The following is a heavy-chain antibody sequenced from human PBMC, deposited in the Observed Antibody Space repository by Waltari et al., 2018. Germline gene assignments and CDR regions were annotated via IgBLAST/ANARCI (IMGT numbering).Heavy chain of an antibody. CDR2: IYNTGRT. CDR3: ARRGWVVPSSMGAFDI. CDR1: GGSISDHY. J-gene: IGHJ3*02. Sequence: QVQLKESGPGLVKPSETLSLTCTVSGGSISDHYWNWLRQPPGKGLEWIGYIYNTGRTNYNPSLKSRVTISLDTSKNQFSLKLTSVTAADTAVYYCARRGWVVPSSMGAFDIWGQGTLVTVST. V-gene: IGHV4-59*11. D-gene: IGHD2-2*01.